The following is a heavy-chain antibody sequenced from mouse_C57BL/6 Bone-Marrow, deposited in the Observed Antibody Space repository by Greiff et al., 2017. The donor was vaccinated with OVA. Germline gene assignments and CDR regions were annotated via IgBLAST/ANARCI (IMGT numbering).Heavy chain of an antibody. CDR1: GFSLTSYG. J-gene: IGHJ4*01. V-gene: IGHV2-2*01. Sequence: VQLQQSGPGLVQPSQSLSITCTVSGFSLTSYGVHWVRQSPGKGLEWLGVIWSGGSTDYNAAFISRLSISKDNSKSQVFFKMNRLQADDTAIYYCASYYYAMDYWGQGTSVTVSS. CDR2: IWSGGST. CDR3: ASYYYAMDY.